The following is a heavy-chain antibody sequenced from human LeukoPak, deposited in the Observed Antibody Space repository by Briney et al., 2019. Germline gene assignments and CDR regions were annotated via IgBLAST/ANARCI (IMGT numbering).Heavy chain of an antibody. J-gene: IGHJ4*02. D-gene: IGHD3-22*01. Sequence: ASVKVSCKASGGTFSSYAISWVRQAPGQGLEWMGGIIPIFGTANCAQKFQGRVTITTDESTSTAYMELSSLRSEDTAVYYCARSEYYYDSSGYPNGFYFDYWGQGTLVTVSS. V-gene: IGHV1-69*05. CDR2: IIPIFGTA. CDR3: ARSEYYYDSSGYPNGFYFDY. CDR1: GGTFSSYA.